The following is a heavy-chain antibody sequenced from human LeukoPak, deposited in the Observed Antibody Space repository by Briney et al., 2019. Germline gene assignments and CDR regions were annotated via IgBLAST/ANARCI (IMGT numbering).Heavy chain of an antibody. V-gene: IGHV3-30*02. CDR1: GFTFSSYG. J-gene: IGHJ4*02. D-gene: IGHD5-24*01. Sequence: GGSLRLSCAASGFTFSSYGMHWVRQAPGKGLEWVAFIRYDGSNKYYADSVKGRFTISRDNSKNTLYLQMNSLRAEDTAVYYCAREKEMATTLGSGDFDYWGQGTLVTVSS. CDR3: AREKEMATTLGSGDFDY. CDR2: IRYDGSNK.